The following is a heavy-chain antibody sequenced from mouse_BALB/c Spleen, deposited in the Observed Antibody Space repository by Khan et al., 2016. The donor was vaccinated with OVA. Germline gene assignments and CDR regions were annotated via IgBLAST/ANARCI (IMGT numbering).Heavy chain of an antibody. D-gene: IGHD2-10*01. Sequence: VELKESGPGLVAPSQSLSITCTISGFSLTNYGVHWVRQPPGKGLEWLVVIWSDGRTTYNSALKSRLTINKDNSKSQVFLKMNSLQTDDTAMYYCARQPYYHYNVMDYWSQGTSVPVSS. J-gene: IGHJ4*01. V-gene: IGHV2-6-1*01. CDR2: IWSDGRT. CDR3: ARQPYYHYNVMDY. CDR1: GFSLTNYG.